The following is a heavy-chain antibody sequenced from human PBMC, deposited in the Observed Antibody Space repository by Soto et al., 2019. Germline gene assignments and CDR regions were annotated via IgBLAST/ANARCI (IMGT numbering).Heavy chain of an antibody. D-gene: IGHD4-17*01. CDR2: IYSGGST. V-gene: IGHV3-66*01. CDR3: ASGSLATVTTRPFYYMDV. J-gene: IGHJ6*03. Sequence: GGSLSLSCAASGFTVSSNYMSWVRQAPGKGLEWVSVIYSGGSTYYADSVKGRFTISRDNSKNTLYLQMNSLRAEDTAVYYCASGSLATVTTRPFYYMDVWGKGTTVTISS. CDR1: GFTVSSNY.